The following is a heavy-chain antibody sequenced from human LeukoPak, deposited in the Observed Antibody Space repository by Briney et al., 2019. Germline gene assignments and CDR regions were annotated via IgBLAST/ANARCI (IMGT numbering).Heavy chain of an antibody. V-gene: IGHV4-34*01. CDR2: INYGGST. CDR1: EMSFSAYY. Sequence: KSSETLSLTCAVSEMSFSAYYWNWIRQSPGKGLEWIGEINYGGSTKYTPSLEGRGTILIDTSKNQFSLKLTSVTAADTAVYYCARGFPPGSGSRGSHAFDVWGQGTMVTASS. D-gene: IGHD6-19*01. CDR3: ARGFPPGSGSRGSHAFDV. J-gene: IGHJ3*01.